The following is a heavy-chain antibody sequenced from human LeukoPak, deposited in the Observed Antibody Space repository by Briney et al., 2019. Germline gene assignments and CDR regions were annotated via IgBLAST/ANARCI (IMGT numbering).Heavy chain of an antibody. V-gene: IGHV4-4*02. D-gene: IGHD2-15*01. CDR1: GFTFITYAM. J-gene: IGHJ5*02. Sequence: GSLRLSCAASGFTFITYAMSWVRQPPGKGLEWIGEIYHSGSTNYNPSLKSRVTISVDKSKNQFSLKLSSVTAADTAVYYCARDYVVVAAGSWFDPWGQGTLVTVSS. CDR3: ARDYVVVAAGSWFDP. CDR2: IYHSGST.